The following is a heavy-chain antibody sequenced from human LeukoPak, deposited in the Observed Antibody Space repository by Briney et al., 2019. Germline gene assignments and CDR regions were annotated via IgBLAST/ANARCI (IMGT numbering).Heavy chain of an antibody. CDR3: TGNYYGSGSYADFDY. Sequence: SETLSLTCTVSGGSISSSSYYWGWIRQPPGKGLEWIGSIYYSGSTYYNPSLKSRVTISVDTSKNQFSLKLSSLTAADTAVYYCTGNYYGSGSYADFDYWGQGTLVTASS. CDR1: GGSISSSSYY. J-gene: IGHJ4*02. V-gene: IGHV4-39*01. D-gene: IGHD3-10*01. CDR2: IYYSGST.